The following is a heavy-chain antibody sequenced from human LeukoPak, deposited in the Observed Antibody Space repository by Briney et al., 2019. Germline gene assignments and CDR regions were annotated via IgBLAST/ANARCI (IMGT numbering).Heavy chain of an antibody. J-gene: IGHJ4*02. CDR3: AKVGFEYSSSSVAGYFDY. CDR2: ISGSGGST. D-gene: IGHD6-6*01. V-gene: IGHV3-23*01. CDR1: GLTFSSYA. Sequence: PGGSLRLSCAASGLTFSSYAMSWVRQAPGKGLEWVSAISGSGGSTYYADSVKGRFTISRDNSKNTLYLQMNSLRAEDTAVYYCAKVGFEYSSSSVAGYFDYWGQGTLVTVSS.